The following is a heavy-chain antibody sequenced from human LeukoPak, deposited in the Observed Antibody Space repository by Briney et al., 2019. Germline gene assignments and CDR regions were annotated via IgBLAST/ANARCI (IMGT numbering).Heavy chain of an antibody. V-gene: IGHV3-21*06. J-gene: IGHJ4*02. Sequence: GGSLRLSCAASGFTFNKYSMNWVRQAPGKGLEWVSSISTSSSYIYYADSVKGRFTISRDNAKNSLYLQMSSLRAEDTAVYYCARAPYGSGSYKVDYWGQGTLVTVSS. CDR3: ARAPYGSGSYKVDY. CDR2: ISTSSSYI. D-gene: IGHD3-10*01. CDR1: GFTFNKYS.